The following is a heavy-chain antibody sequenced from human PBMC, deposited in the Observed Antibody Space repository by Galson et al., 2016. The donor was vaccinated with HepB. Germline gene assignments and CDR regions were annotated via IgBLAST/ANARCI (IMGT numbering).Heavy chain of an antibody. V-gene: IGHV1-8*01. CDR1: GYSFTNYD. Sequence: SVKVSCKASGYSFTNYDINWVRQATGQGLEWMGWMNPMSGDTDYIQKFQGRVTMTRDISIRTAYMELSSLRSEDTAVYYCARGSGLATAGDFDYWGQGALVTVSS. CDR3: ARGSGLATAGDFDY. CDR2: MNPMSGDT. J-gene: IGHJ4*02. D-gene: IGHD6-13*01.